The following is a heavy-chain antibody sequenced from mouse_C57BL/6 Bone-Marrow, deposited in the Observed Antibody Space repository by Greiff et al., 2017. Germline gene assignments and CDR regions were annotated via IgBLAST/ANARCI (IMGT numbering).Heavy chain of an antibody. D-gene: IGHD1-1*01. CDR1: GFTFSSYA. J-gene: IGHJ1*03. CDR2: ISSGGDYI. V-gene: IGHV5-9-1*02. Sequence: EVMLVESGEGLVKPGGSLKLSCAASGFTFSSYAMSWVRQTPEKRLEWVAYISSGGDYIYYADTVKGRFTISRDNARNTLYLQMSSLKSEDTVMYYCSYYYGSSYWYFDVWGTGTTVTVSS. CDR3: SYYYGSSYWYFDV.